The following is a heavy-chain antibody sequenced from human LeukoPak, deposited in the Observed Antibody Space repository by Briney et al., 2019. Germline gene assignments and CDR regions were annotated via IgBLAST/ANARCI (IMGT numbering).Heavy chain of an antibody. J-gene: IGHJ4*02. D-gene: IGHD1-1*01. CDR1: GFTFDDYA. CDR2: ISWNSGSI. CDR3: ARDGDKWNDFDY. V-gene: IGHV3-9*01. Sequence: GRSLRLSCAASGFTFDDYAMHWVRQAPGKGLEWVSGISWNSGSIGYADSVKGRFTISRDNAENSLYLQMTGLRVEDTAVYYCARDGDKWNDFDYWGQGTLVTVSS.